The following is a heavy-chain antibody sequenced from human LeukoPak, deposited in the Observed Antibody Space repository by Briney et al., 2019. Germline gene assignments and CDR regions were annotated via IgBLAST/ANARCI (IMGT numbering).Heavy chain of an antibody. D-gene: IGHD4-4*01. CDR3: ARVGRDYSNYLGY. CDR1: GGSISSYY. Sequence: SETLSLTCTVSGGSISSYYWSWIRQPPGKGLEWIGYIYYSGSTNYNPSLKSRVTISVDTSKNQFSLKLSSVTAADTAVYYCARVGRDYSNYLGYWGQGTLVTVSS. J-gene: IGHJ4*02. V-gene: IGHV4-59*01. CDR2: IYYSGST.